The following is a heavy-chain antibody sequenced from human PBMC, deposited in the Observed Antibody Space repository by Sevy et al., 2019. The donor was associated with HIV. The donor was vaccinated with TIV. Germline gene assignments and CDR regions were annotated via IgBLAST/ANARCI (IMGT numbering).Heavy chain of an antibody. D-gene: IGHD6-13*01. CDR3: ARDKQQLPKLPARRLDP. CDR2: ISALSGTT. CDR1: GYTFASYG. Sequence: ASVKVSCKAYGYTFASYGISWVRQAPGQGLEWMGWISALSGTTNYAQKFQGRVTMTTDTSTATAYMELTSLRSDDTAVDYCARDKQQLPKLPARRLDPWGQGTLVTVSS. V-gene: IGHV1-18*01. J-gene: IGHJ5*02.